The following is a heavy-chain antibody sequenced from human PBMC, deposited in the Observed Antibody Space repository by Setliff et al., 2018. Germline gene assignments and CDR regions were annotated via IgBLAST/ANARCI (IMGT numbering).Heavy chain of an antibody. D-gene: IGHD3-3*01. CDR3: ARHGPSYYNFWSGYWVDY. CDR1: GGSISSGSYY. J-gene: IGHJ4*02. V-gene: IGHV4-61*09. CDR2: FYTSGIT. Sequence: SETLSLTCTVSGGSISSGSYYWTWIRQPAGKGLEWIGHFYTSGITSYNPSLKSRVTISVDTSKNQFSLKPSSVTAADTAVYYCARHGPSYYNFWSGYWVDYWGQGTLVTVSS.